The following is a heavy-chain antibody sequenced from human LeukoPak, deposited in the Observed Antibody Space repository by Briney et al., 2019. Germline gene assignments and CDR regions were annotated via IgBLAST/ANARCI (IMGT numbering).Heavy chain of an antibody. J-gene: IGHJ4*02. CDR1: GFTFSDYY. V-gene: IGHV3-11*03. CDR3: AKWNGDFLTGYYLDD. Sequence: GGSLRLSCAASGFTFSDYYMSWIRQAPGKGLEWVSYISSSSSYTNYADSVKGRFTISRDNAKNSLYLQMNSLRAEDTAMYYCAKWNGDFLTGYYLDDWGQGTLVTVSS. CDR2: ISSSSSYT. D-gene: IGHD3-9*01.